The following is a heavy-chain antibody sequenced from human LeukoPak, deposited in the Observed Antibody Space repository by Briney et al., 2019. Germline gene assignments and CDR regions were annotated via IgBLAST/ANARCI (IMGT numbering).Heavy chain of an antibody. D-gene: IGHD2-15*01. J-gene: IGHJ6*02. CDR1: GGSISSYS. CDR3: ARHVHCSGGTCYHYGMED. V-gene: IGHV4-59*08. Sequence: SETLSLTCTASGGSISSYSWSWIRQPPGKGPEWIGFIYYSGSTNYNPSLKSRVTISVDTSKNQFSLKLSSVTAADTAVYYCARHVHCSGGTCYHYGMEDWGQGTTVTVSS. CDR2: IYYSGST.